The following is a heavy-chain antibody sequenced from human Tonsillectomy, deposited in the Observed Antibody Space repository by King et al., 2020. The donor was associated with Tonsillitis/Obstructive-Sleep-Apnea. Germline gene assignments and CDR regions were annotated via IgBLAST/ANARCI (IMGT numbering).Heavy chain of an antibody. CDR1: GFTFSNYA. CDR2: ISGSGGST. V-gene: IGHV3-23*04. Sequence: VQLVESGGGLVQPGGSLRLSCAASGFTFSNYAMNWVRQAPGKGLEWVSTISGSGGSTYYADSVKGRFTISRDNSKNTLYLQMNSLRAEDTALYYCAKWEAPGNIDYWGQGTLVTVSS. CDR3: AKWEAPGNIDY. J-gene: IGHJ4*01. D-gene: IGHD2/OR15-2a*01.